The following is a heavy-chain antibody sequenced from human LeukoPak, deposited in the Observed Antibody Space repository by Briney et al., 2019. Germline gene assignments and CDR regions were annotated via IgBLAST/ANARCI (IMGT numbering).Heavy chain of an antibody. CDR2: INHSGST. J-gene: IGHJ3*02. CDR3: ARGPYSYDSSGAFDI. D-gene: IGHD3-22*01. Sequence: SETLSLTCAVYGGSFSGYYWSWIRQPPGRGLEWIGEINHSGSTNYNPSLKSRVTISVDTSKNQFSLKLSSVTAADTAVYFCARGPYSYDSSGAFDIWGQGTMVTVSS. CDR1: GGSFSGYY. V-gene: IGHV4-34*01.